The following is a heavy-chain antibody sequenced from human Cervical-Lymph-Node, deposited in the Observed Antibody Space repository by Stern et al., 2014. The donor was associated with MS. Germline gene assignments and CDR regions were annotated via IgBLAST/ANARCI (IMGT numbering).Heavy chain of an antibody. CDR2: IQSSGKT. CDR3: AKSISGWNNAFEI. J-gene: IGHJ3*02. D-gene: IGHD1/OR15-1a*01. Sequence: QVQLQESGPGLVKPSQTLSLTCTVSGGSISSGNNFWIWIRQPAGKGLEWIGRIQSSGKTNYNPSLKSRVTISVDTSKNKFSLRLTSLTAADTATYYCAKSISGWNNAFEIWGQGTMVAVSS. CDR1: GGSISSGNNF. V-gene: IGHV4-61*02.